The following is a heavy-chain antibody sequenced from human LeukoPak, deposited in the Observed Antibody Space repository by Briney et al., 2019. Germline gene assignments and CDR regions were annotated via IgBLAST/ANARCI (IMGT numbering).Heavy chain of an antibody. CDR3: AKHRVSIESHSYESHNYQSLDY. CDR2: IQYDGSN. J-gene: IGHJ4*02. D-gene: IGHD3-22*01. Sequence: PGGSLRLSCAASGFTFSSYGMHWVRQAPGKGLEWVAFIQYDGSNNYADSVKGGFTISRDNSKNTLHLQMNSLRAEDTAVYYCAKHRVSIESHSYESHNYQSLDYWGQGTLVTVSS. V-gene: IGHV3-30*02. CDR1: GFTFSSYG.